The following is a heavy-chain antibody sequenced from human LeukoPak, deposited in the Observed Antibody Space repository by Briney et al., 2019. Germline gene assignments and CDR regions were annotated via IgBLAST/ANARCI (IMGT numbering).Heavy chain of an antibody. V-gene: IGHV3-21*01. CDR1: GFTFSSYS. CDR3: AREKLRDGAFDI. D-gene: IGHD5-24*01. Sequence: PGGSLRLSCAASGFTFSSYSMNWVRQAPGKGLEWVSSISSSRSYIYYEDSVKGRFTISRDNAKNSLYLQMNSLRAEDTAVYYCAREKLRDGAFDIWGQGTMVTVSS. CDR2: ISSSRSYI. J-gene: IGHJ3*02.